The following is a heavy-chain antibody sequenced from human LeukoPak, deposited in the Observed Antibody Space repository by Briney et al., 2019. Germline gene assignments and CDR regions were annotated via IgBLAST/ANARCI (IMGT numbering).Heavy chain of an antibody. CDR1: GFTVSSNY. CDR2: IYSGGST. J-gene: IGHJ4*02. Sequence: GGSLRLSCAASGFTVSSNYMSWVRQAPGKGLEWVSVIYSGGSTYYADSVKGRFTISRDNSKNTLYLQMNSLRAEDTAVYYCAKVLGIQLWLDFFDYWGQGTLVTVSS. CDR3: AKVLGIQLWLDFFDY. V-gene: IGHV3-53*01. D-gene: IGHD5-18*01.